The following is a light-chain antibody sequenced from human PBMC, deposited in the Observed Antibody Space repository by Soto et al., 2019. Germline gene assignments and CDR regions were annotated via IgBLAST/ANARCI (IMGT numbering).Light chain of an antibody. CDR1: SSYIGAGYD. CDR2: GNS. CDR3: QSYDSSLSGSV. Sequence: QAVVTQPPSVSGAPGQRVTISCTGTSSYIGAGYDVHWYQQLPGTAPKLLIYGNSNRPSGVPDRFSGSKSGTSVSLAITGLQAEDEADYCCQSYDSSLSGSVFGGGTKLTVL. J-gene: IGLJ3*02. V-gene: IGLV1-40*01.